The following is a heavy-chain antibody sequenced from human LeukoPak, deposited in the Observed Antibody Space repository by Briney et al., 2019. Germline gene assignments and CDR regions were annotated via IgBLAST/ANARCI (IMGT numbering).Heavy chain of an antibody. CDR1: GGSISTYF. V-gene: IGHV4-59*01. J-gene: IGHJ4*02. CDR2: IYYSGST. D-gene: IGHD4-23*01. Sequence: SGTLSLTCAVSGGSISTYFWSWIRQPPGKGLEWIGYIYYSGSTNYNPSLKSRVTISLDTSKNQFSLKLSSVTAADTAMYYCARVSRGNSVGGDYWGQGTLVTVSS. CDR3: ARVSRGNSVGGDY.